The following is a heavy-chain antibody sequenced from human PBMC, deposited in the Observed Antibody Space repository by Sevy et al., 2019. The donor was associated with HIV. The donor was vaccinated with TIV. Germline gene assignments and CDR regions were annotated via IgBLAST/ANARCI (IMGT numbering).Heavy chain of an antibody. CDR1: GFTFGEYA. V-gene: IGHV3-49*03. CDR3: TRVLGTISPYYYYGLDV. J-gene: IGHJ6*02. Sequence: GGSLRLSCTGSGFTFGEYAMSWIRQAPGKGLEWVGFIRSQTYGGTTEYAASVKGRFTISRDNSKSIAYLQMNSLKTEDTAVYYCTRVLGTISPYYYYGLDVWGQGTTVTVSS. CDR2: IRSQTYGGTT. D-gene: IGHD3-3*01.